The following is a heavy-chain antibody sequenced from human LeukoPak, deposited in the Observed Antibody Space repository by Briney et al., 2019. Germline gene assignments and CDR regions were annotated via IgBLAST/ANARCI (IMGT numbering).Heavy chain of an antibody. CDR3: ARYYYGYFDY. CDR2: FYSGGST. CDR1: GFTVSSNY. D-gene: IGHD3-10*01. J-gene: IGHJ4*02. V-gene: IGHV3-53*01. Sequence: GGSLRLSCAASGFTVSSNYMSWVRQAPGKGLEWVSVFYSGGSTYYADSVKGRFTISRDNSKNTLYLQMNSLRAEDTAVYYCARYYYGYFDYWGQGTLVTVSS.